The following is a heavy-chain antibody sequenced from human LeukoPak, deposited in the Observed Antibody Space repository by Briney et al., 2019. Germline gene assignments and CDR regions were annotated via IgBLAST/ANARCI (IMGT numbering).Heavy chain of an antibody. V-gene: IGHV3-30*04. J-gene: IGHJ4*02. CDR1: GFTFNSYT. CDR2: ISYDGNNK. CDR3: ARVFSASYYDSSGYLYY. Sequence: PGGSLRLSCAASGFTFNSYTMHWVRQAPGKGLEWVAVISYDGNNKYYADSVKGRFTISRDNSKNTLHLQMNSLRAEDTAVYYCARVFSASYYDSSGYLYYWGQGTLVTVSS. D-gene: IGHD3-22*01.